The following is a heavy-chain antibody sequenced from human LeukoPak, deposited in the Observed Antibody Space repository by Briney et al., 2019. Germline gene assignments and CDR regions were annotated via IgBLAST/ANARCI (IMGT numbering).Heavy chain of an antibody. V-gene: IGHV3-48*03. CDR2: ISSSDNSI. J-gene: IGHJ5*02. D-gene: IGHD2-21*01. CDR1: GFTFSNYE. Sequence: PGGSLRLSCAASGFTFSNYEMSWVRQAPGKGLEWVSYISSSDNSIYYVDSVKGRFTISRDNAKNSLYLQMNSLRAEDTAVYYCARDPVAAGFDRWFDPWGQGTLVTVSS. CDR3: ARDPVAAGFDRWFDP.